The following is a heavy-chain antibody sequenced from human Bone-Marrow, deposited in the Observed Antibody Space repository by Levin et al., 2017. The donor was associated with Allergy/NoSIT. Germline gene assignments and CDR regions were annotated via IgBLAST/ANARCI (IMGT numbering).Heavy chain of an antibody. CDR1: GGSFSDYY. J-gene: IGHJ3*02. CDR2: ISDSGST. V-gene: IGHV4-34*01. Sequence: KSSETLSLTCAVYGGSFSDYYWSWIRQPPGKGLEWIGEISDSGSTNHNPSLKSRVTMSVDTSKNQFSLRLSSVTAADTALYYCARINHYTLGSAEAFDIWGQGTMVTVSS. CDR3: ARINHYTLGSAEAFDI. D-gene: IGHD3-10*01.